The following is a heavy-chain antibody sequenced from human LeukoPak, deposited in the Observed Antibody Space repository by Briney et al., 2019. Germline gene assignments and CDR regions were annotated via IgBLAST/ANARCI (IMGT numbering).Heavy chain of an antibody. D-gene: IGHD3-22*01. CDR3: ARDLGSSGSYYFDY. Sequence: GGSLRLSCAASGFTFSSYAMHWVRQAPGKGLEWVAVISYDGSNKYYADSVKGRFTISRDNSKNTLYLQMNSLRAEDTAVYYCARDLGSSGSYYFDYWGQGTLVTVSS. J-gene: IGHJ4*02. CDR1: GFTFSSYA. V-gene: IGHV3-30-3*01. CDR2: ISYDGSNK.